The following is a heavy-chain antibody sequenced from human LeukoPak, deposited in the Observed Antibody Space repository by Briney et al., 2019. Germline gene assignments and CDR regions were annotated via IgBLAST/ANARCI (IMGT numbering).Heavy chain of an antibody. Sequence: GGSLRLSCAASGVTFSSYTMNWVRQAPGKGLEWVSSIGSSNYIYYADSVKGRFTISRDNAKNSLYLQMNSLRAEDTAVYYCARDAPLPDFWGQGTLVTVSS. CDR2: IGSSNYI. CDR1: GVTFSSYT. CDR3: ARDAPLPDF. V-gene: IGHV3-21*01. D-gene: IGHD1-26*01. J-gene: IGHJ4*02.